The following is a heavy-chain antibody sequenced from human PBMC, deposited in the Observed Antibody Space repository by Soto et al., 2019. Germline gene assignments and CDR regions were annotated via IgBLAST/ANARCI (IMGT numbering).Heavy chain of an antibody. D-gene: IGHD3-22*01. CDR2: VYYGGRS. Sequence: SETLSLTCPFSSAHVSSTTYTWGWIRKPPGKGLEWVASVYYGGRSYYNPSLNSRVTISVDTSKNQFSLKMTSVTAEDTAVYYCARFYYDSSGYLPSPYYYYYGMDVWGQGTTVTVSS. V-gene: IGHV4-39*01. J-gene: IGHJ6*02. CDR3: ARFYYDSSGYLPSPYYYYYGMDV. CDR1: SAHVSSTTYT.